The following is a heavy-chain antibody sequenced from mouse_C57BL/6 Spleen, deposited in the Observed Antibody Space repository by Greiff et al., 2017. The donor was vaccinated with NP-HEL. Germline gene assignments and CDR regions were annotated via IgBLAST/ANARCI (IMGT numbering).Heavy chain of an antibody. CDR1: GYTFTSYW. Sequence: VQLQQPGAELVRPGSSVKLSCKASGYTFTSYWMHWVKQRPIQGLEWIGNIDPSDSETHYNQKFTDKATLTVDKSSSTAYMQLSSLTSEDSAVYYCARDYYGSSWYFDVWGTGTTVTVSS. CDR3: ARDYYGSSWYFDV. V-gene: IGHV1-52*01. D-gene: IGHD1-1*01. J-gene: IGHJ1*03. CDR2: IDPSDSET.